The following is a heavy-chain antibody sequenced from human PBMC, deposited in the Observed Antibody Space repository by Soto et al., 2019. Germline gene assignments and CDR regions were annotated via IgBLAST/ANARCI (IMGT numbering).Heavy chain of an antibody. J-gene: IGHJ4*02. CDR3: AKDGPYSSTIY. CDR1: GFTFSNYA. D-gene: IGHD6-13*01. Sequence: PGGSLRLSCAASGFTFSNYAMTWVRQAPGKGLEWLSGITGSGGSTYYADSVKGRFTISRDNSKNTLYMQMNSLRADDTAVYYCAKDGPYSSTIYWGQGILVTVSS. CDR2: ITGSGGST. V-gene: IGHV3-23*01.